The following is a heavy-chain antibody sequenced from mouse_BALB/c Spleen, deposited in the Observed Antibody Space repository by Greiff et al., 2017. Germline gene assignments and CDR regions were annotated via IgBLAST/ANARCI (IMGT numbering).Heavy chain of an antibody. D-gene: IGHD1-1*01. CDR2: IYPGNSDT. V-gene: IGHV1-5*01. J-gene: IGHJ3*01. Sequence: EVQLQQSGTVLARPGASVKMSCKASGYTFTSYWMHWVKQRPGQGLEWIGAIYPGNSDTSYNQKFKGKAKLTAVTSTSTAYMELSSLTNEDSAVYYCTRDWDYGSPFAYWGQGTLVTVSA. CDR3: TRDWDYGSPFAY. CDR1: GYTFTSYW.